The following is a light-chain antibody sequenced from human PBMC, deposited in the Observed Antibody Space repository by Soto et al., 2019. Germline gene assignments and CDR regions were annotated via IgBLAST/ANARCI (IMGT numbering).Light chain of an antibody. J-gene: IGKJ1*01. CDR2: GAT. CDR1: QSIDSW. CDR3: QHYNRYGT. V-gene: IGKV1-5*01. Sequence: DIRMTQSPSTLSASVGDRVTIACRASQSIDSWLAWYQQKPGKAPKLLIYGATSLETGVPSRFSASGSGTDFALTISSLQPGDFATYFCQHYNRYGTFGQGTKVEI.